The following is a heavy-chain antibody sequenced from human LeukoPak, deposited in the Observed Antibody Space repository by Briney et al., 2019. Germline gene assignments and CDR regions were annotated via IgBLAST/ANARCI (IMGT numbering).Heavy chain of an antibody. V-gene: IGHV3-21*01. Sequence: GGSLRLSCAASGFTFSSYNMNWVRQAPGKGLEWVSSISSSSSYIYYADSVKGRFTISRDSAKNSLFLQMNSLRAKDTAVYYCARDRWHDYWGQGTLVTVSS. D-gene: IGHD2-15*01. J-gene: IGHJ4*02. CDR3: ARDRWHDY. CDR2: ISSSSSYI. CDR1: GFTFSSYN.